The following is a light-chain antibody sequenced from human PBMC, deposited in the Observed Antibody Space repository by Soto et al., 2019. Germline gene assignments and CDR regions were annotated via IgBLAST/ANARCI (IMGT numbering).Light chain of an antibody. J-gene: IGKJ3*01. Sequence: EIVWRQSPGTLSLSPGEIASLSGSAIQTVGSSSLAWYQQKPGQTPRLLIYGSSSRATGIPDRFSGSGSGTDFTLTISRLEPEDSAVYYCQQYGSSPLFSFGPGTKVDIK. CDR2: GSS. V-gene: IGKV3-20*01. CDR1: QTVGSSS. CDR3: QQYGSSPLFS.